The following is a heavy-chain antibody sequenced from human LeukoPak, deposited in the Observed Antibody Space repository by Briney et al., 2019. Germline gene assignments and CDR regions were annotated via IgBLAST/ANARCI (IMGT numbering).Heavy chain of an antibody. V-gene: IGHV5-10-1*01. CDR3: AFMVRGVITWFDP. CDR2: IDPSDSYT. CDR1: GYSFTSYW. D-gene: IGHD3-10*01. Sequence: GESLKISCKGSGYSFTSYWISWVRQMPGKGLERMGRIDPSDSYTNYSPSFQGHVTISADKSISTAYLQWSSLKASDTAMYYCAFMVRGVITWFDPWGQGTLVTVSS. J-gene: IGHJ5*02.